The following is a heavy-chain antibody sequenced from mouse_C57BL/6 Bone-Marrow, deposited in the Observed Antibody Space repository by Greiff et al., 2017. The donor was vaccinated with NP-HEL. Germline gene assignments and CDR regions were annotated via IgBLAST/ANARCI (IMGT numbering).Heavy chain of an antibody. Sequence: EVQLQQSGTVLARPGASVKMSCKTSGYTFTSYWMHWVKQRPGQGLEWIGAIYPGNSDTSYNQKFKGKAKLTAVTSASTAYMERSSLTNEDSAVYYCTSYSNSWYFEVWGTGTTVTVSS. CDR3: TSYSNSWYFEV. D-gene: IGHD2-5*01. J-gene: IGHJ1*03. V-gene: IGHV1-5*01. CDR1: GYTFTSYW. CDR2: IYPGNSDT.